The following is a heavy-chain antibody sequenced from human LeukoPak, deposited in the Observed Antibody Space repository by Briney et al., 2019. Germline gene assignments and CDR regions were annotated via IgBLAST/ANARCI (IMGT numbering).Heavy chain of an antibody. CDR1: GGTFISYA. J-gene: IGHJ4*02. Sequence: GASVKVSCKASGGTFISYAISWVRQAPGQGLEWVGGIIPIFGTANYAQKFQGRVTITADESTSTAYMELSSLRSEDTAGYYCARGSSWYDYWGQGTLVTVSS. V-gene: IGHV1-69*13. CDR3: ARGSSWYDY. CDR2: IIPIFGTA. D-gene: IGHD6-13*01.